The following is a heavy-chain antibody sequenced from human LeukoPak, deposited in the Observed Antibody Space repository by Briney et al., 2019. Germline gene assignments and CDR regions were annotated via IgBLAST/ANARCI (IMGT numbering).Heavy chain of an antibody. CDR3: ARRGTSSSWAHFDY. D-gene: IGHD6-13*01. CDR2: IKQDGSEK. Sequence: GGSLRLSCTASGFTFGDYAMSWFRQAPGKGLEWVAKIKQDGSEKYYVDSVKGRFTISRDNARNSVYLQMNSLGAEDTAVYYCARRGTSSSWAHFDYWGQGTLVTVSS. CDR1: GFTFGDYA. V-gene: IGHV3-7*05. J-gene: IGHJ4*02.